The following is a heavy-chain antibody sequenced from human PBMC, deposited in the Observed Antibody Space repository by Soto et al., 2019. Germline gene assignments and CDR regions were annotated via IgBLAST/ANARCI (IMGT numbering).Heavy chain of an antibody. V-gene: IGHV3-23*01. Sequence: XGSLRLSCAASGFTFSSYAMSWVRQAPGKGLEWVSAISGSGGSTYYADSVKGRFTISRDNSKNTLYLQMNSLRAEDTAVYYCEKDRPRPSSGMDVWGQGTTVTVSS. CDR3: EKDRPRPSSGMDV. J-gene: IGHJ6*02. CDR1: GFTFSSYA. CDR2: ISGSGGST.